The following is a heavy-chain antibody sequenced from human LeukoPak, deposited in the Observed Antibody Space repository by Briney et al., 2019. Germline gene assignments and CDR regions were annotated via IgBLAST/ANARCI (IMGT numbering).Heavy chain of an antibody. D-gene: IGHD5-24*01. Sequence: SETLSLTCAVYGGSFSRNYWSWIRQSPGKGLEWIAEIDHRGDTNYNPSVKSRVTISVDTSKNQFSLKMRSLSAADTALYYCARGATISETGYFDFWGQGTLVTVSS. CDR1: GGSFSRNY. V-gene: IGHV4-34*01. CDR2: IDHRGDT. J-gene: IGHJ4*03. CDR3: ARGATISETGYFDF.